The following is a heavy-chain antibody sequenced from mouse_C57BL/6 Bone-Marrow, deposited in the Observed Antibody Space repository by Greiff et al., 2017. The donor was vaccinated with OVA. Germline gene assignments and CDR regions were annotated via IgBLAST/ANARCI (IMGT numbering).Heavy chain of an antibody. CDR3: TRGSGLPYFDY. J-gene: IGHJ2*01. CDR2: ISSGGDYI. CDR1: GFTFSSYA. Sequence: DVHLVESGEGLVKPGGSLKLSCAASGFTFSSYAMSWVRQTPEKRLEWVAYISSGGDYIYYADTVKGRFTISRDNARNTLYLQMSSLKSEDTAMYYCTRGSGLPYFDYWGQGTTLTVSS. V-gene: IGHV5-9-1*02. D-gene: IGHD2-4*01.